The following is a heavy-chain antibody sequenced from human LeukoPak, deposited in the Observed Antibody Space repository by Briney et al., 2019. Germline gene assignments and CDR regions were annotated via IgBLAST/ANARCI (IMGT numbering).Heavy chain of an antibody. CDR1: GGSISSSTYY. CDR3: ARLSGYYDSSGYLPFDY. J-gene: IGHJ4*02. Sequence: PSETLSLTCTVSGGSISSSTYYWVWIRQPPGKGLEWIGSIYYSGSTYYNPSLKSRVTISVDTSNNQFSLKLSSVTAADTAVYYCARLSGYYDSSGYLPFDYWGQGTLVTVSS. D-gene: IGHD3-22*01. V-gene: IGHV4-39*01. CDR2: IYYSGST.